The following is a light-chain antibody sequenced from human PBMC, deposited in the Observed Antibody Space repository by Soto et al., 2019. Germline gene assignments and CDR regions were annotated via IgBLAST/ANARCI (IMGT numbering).Light chain of an antibody. Sequence: DIHMTQSPSSLSASVGGRVTITCRASQNIKKFLNWYQQRPGKAPSALIHATSTLQNGVSSRFSGSGSDTDFTLTITSLQPEDFATYFCQQSYSSPLTFGGGTKVDIK. CDR1: QNIKKF. V-gene: IGKV1-39*01. CDR2: ATS. J-gene: IGKJ4*01. CDR3: QQSYSSPLT.